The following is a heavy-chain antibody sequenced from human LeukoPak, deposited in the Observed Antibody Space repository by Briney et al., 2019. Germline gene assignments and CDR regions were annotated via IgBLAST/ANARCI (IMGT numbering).Heavy chain of an antibody. CDR3: ARDEDFPMMDI. D-gene: IGHD3-3*01. CDR2: IRYDGSNK. J-gene: IGHJ3*02. CDR1: RFTFSNYG. Sequence: GGSLRLSCAASRFTFSNYGMHWVRQAPGKGLEWVAFIRYDGSNKYYADSVKGRFTISRDNSKNTLYLHMNSLRTEDTAVYYCARDEDFPMMDIWGQGTRVTVSS. V-gene: IGHV3-30*02.